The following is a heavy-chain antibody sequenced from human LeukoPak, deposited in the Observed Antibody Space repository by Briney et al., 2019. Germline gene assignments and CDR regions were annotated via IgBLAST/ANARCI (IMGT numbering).Heavy chain of an antibody. Sequence: GGTLRLSCAASGITFSSYGMSWVRQAPGKGLEWVSSISSTGGTTYYADSVKGRFTISRDNSKNTLYLQMDSLRAEDTAIYYCAKNGDRGAYCTGGTCYPYFYYYMDVWGKGTTVTI. CDR1: GITFSSYG. D-gene: IGHD2-15*01. CDR3: AKNGDRGAYCTGGTCYPYFYYYMDV. V-gene: IGHV3-23*01. J-gene: IGHJ6*03. CDR2: ISSTGGTT.